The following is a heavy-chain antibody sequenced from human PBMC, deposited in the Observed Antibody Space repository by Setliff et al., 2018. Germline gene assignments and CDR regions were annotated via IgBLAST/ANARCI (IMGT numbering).Heavy chain of an antibody. D-gene: IGHD6-19*01. J-gene: IGHJ4*02. CDR1: GFTFRSYA. V-gene: IGHV3-30*07. CDR2: ISHDGINQ. Sequence: GGSLRLSCAASGFTFRSYALHWVRQAPGKGLEWMAVISHDGINQYYADSVKGRFTISRDNSRNTLYLQMDSLRADDTAVYFCAKDVGLGSGWSYFDYWGQGALVTAPQ. CDR3: AKDVGLGSGWSYFDY.